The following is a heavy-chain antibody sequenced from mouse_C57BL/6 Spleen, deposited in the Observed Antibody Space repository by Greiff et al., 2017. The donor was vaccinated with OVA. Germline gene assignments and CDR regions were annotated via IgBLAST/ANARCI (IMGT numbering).Heavy chain of an antibody. V-gene: IGHV1-69*01. CDR1: GYTFTSYW. Sequence: QVQLQQPGAELVMPGASVKLSCKASGYTFTSYWMHWVKQRPGQGLEWIGEIDPSDSYTNYNQKFKGKSTLTVDKSSSTAYMQLSSLTSEDSAVYYCARRDSSGYAMDYWGQGTSVTVSS. CDR2: IDPSDSYT. CDR3: ARRDSSGYAMDY. D-gene: IGHD3-2*02. J-gene: IGHJ4*01.